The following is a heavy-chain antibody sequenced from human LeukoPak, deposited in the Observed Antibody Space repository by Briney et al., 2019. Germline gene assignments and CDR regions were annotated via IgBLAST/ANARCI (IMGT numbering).Heavy chain of an antibody. CDR3: AREAVGATTFDH. J-gene: IGHJ4*02. CDR2: INPNSGGT. D-gene: IGHD1-26*01. V-gene: IGHV1-2*02. Sequence: ASVKVSCKASGYTFTGYYMHWVRQAPGHGLEWMGWINPNSGGTNYAQKFQGRVTMTRDTSISTGYMELSGLRSDDTAVYYCAREAVGATTFDHWGQGTLVTVSS. CDR1: GYTFTGYY.